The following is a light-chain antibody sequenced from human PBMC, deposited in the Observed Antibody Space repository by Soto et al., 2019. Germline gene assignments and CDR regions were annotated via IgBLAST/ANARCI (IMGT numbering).Light chain of an antibody. CDR1: QSIGNY. V-gene: IGKV3-11*01. Sequence: EVVLTQSPATLSLSPGEGATLSCRASQSIGNYLAWYQQKPGQAPRLLIYATSNRATGIPARFSGSGSGTDFTLTISSLEPEDFAVYYCQHYGHALWAFGQGTKVEIK. J-gene: IGKJ1*01. CDR2: ATS. CDR3: QHYGHALWA.